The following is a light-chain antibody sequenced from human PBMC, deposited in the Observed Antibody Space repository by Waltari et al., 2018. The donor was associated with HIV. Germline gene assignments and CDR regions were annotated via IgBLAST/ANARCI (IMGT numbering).Light chain of an antibody. J-gene: IGLJ2*01. V-gene: IGLV1-44*01. Sequence: QSVLTQPPSASGTPGQRVTIPCSGRSSNIGTNTVNWYQQLPGTAPKPLIYTNNQRPSGVPARFSGSKSGTSASLAISGLQSEDEADYYCAAWDDSLNGVVFGGGTKLTVL. CDR3: AAWDDSLNGVV. CDR1: SSNIGTNT. CDR2: TNN.